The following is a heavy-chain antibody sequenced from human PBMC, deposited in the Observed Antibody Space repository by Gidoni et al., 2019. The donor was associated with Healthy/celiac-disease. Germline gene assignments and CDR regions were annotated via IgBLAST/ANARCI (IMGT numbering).Heavy chain of an antibody. V-gene: IGHV4-39*01. D-gene: IGHD6-6*01. Sequence: QLRLHESCPELVKPSHTLSLPCTCSVVSIRSSSYYWGWMRQPPGKWLEWIGSNYYSGSTYYNPSLKSRVTISVDTSKNQFSLKLSSVTAADTAVYYCARHIRMAAPYYFDYWGQGTLVTVSS. J-gene: IGHJ4*02. CDR1: VVSIRSSSYY. CDR3: ARHIRMAAPYYFDY. CDR2: NYYSGST.